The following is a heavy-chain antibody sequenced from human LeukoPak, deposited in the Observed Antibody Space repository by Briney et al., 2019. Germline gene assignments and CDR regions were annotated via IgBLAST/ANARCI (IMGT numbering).Heavy chain of an antibody. CDR1: GFTFSSYS. CDR2: ISGSSSST. D-gene: IGHD2-8*01. V-gene: IGHV3-48*04. Sequence: GGSLRLSCAASGFTFSSYSMNWVRQAPGRGLEWVSYISGSSSSTKYADSVKGRFTISRDNAKKTLYLQMNSLRVEDTAVYYCVDLNAPLWGQGTLVTVSS. J-gene: IGHJ4*02. CDR3: VDLNAPL.